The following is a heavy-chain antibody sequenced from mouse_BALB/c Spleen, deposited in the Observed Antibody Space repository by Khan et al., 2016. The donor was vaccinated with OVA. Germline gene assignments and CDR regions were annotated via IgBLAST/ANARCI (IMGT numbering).Heavy chain of an antibody. Sequence: VQLQQSGAELVKPGASVKLSCTASGFNIKDSYIHWVKQRPEQGLEWIGRIAPANGKTEYDPKFQGKATITADTSSNTSYLQLSSLTSEDSAVYYCVQPSDDPRYFEVWGAGTTVTVSS. CDR1: GFNIKDSY. D-gene: IGHD6-1*01. J-gene: IGHJ1*01. CDR3: VQPSDDPRYFEV. V-gene: IGHV14-3*02. CDR2: IAPANGKT.